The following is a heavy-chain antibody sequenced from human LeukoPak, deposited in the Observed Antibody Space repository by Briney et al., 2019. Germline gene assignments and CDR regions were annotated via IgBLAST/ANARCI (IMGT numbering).Heavy chain of an antibody. CDR3: ARGFRTSMVRGVSGSMDV. CDR1: GYTFTGYY. D-gene: IGHD3-10*01. Sequence: ASVKVSCKASGYTFTGYYMHWVRQAPGQGLEWMGWINPNSGGTTYAQKFQGRVTMTRDTSISTAYMELSRLRSDDTAVYYCARGFRTSMVRGVSGSMDVWGKGTTVTVSS. CDR2: INPNSGGT. V-gene: IGHV1-2*02. J-gene: IGHJ6*03.